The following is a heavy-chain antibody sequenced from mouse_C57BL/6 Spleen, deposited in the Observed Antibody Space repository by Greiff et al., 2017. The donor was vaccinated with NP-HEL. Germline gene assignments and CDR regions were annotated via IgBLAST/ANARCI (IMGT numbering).Heavy chain of an antibody. J-gene: IGHJ1*03. CDR3: ARSGGYDVNWYFDV. CDR2: IDPSDSYT. CDR1: GYTFTSYW. Sequence: QVQLQQPGAELVMPGASVKLSCKASGYTFTSYWMHWVKQRPGQGLEWIGEIDPSDSYTNYTQKFKGKSTLTVDKSSSTAYMQLSSLTSEDSAVYYCARSGGYDVNWYFDVWGTGTTVTVSS. D-gene: IGHD2-2*01. V-gene: IGHV1-69*01.